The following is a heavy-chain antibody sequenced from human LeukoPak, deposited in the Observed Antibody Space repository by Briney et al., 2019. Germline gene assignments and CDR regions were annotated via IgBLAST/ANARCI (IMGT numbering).Heavy chain of an antibody. CDR1: GFAFSSYN. Sequence: GGSLRLSCAASGFAFSSYNMNWVRQAPGMGLEWISYIGSSGSPTHYADSVGGRFTISRDNAKNSLYLQMNSLRDEDTAVYFCARRPYSDTSGRLSDVWGQGTTVTVSS. J-gene: IGHJ6*02. CDR3: ARRPYSDTSGRLSDV. D-gene: IGHD3-22*01. CDR2: IGSSGSPT. V-gene: IGHV3-48*02.